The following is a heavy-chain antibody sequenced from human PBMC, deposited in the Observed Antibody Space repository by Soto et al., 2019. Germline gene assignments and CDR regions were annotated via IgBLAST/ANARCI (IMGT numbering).Heavy chain of an antibody. D-gene: IGHD4-17*01. V-gene: IGHV4-61*01. Sequence: SEPLSLTSTVSGGSFSSGSYYWSGSRQPPGKGLEWIGYIYNSGSTNYNPSLKSRVTISVDTSKNQFSLKLSSVTAADTAVYYCARLTTPTPYYCYYGMDVWGQGTTVTDSS. CDR2: IYNSGST. CDR3: ARLTTPTPYYCYYGMDV. CDR1: GGSFSSGSYY. J-gene: IGHJ6*02.